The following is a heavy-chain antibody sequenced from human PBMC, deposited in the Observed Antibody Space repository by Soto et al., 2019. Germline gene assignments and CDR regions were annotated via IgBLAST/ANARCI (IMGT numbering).Heavy chain of an antibody. CDR3: ARTVHYYDSSGYYFTTSGFDY. CDR1: GGSISSSSYY. Sequence: ASETLSLTCTVSGGSISSSSYYWGWIRQPPGKGLEWIGSIYYSGSTYYNPSLKSRVTISVDTSKNQFSLKLSSVTAADTAVYYCARTVHYYDSSGYYFTTSGFDYWGQGTLVTVSS. V-gene: IGHV4-39*01. D-gene: IGHD3-22*01. J-gene: IGHJ4*02. CDR2: IYYSGST.